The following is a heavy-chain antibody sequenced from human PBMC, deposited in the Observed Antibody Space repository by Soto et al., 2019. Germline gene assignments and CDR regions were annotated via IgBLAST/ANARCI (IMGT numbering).Heavy chain of an antibody. Sequence: GSLRLSGAASGFTVSISYMSWVLQAPGKGLEWVSVLYAGGTYYADSVKGRLTISRDVLQNTVYLQMNSLRADDTAVYYCARVGAPYYYDYSGYYLDYWGQGTLVTVSS. CDR3: ARVGAPYYYDYSGYYLDY. CDR2: LYAGGT. J-gene: IGHJ4*02. D-gene: IGHD3-22*01. CDR1: GFTVSISY. V-gene: IGHV3-53*01.